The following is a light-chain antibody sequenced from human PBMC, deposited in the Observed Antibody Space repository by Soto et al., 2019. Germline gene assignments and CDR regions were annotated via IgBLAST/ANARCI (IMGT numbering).Light chain of an antibody. J-gene: IGKJ1*01. V-gene: IGKV3-15*01. Sequence: IVMTQSPATLSVSPGERVTLSCRASQNIYSNIAWYQQRPGQAPRLLIYRASTRATGVPARFSGSGSGTDFTLTISSLQSEDFTVYSCLQYHSLWAFGQGTKVEIK. CDR2: RAS. CDR3: LQYHSLWA. CDR1: QNIYSN.